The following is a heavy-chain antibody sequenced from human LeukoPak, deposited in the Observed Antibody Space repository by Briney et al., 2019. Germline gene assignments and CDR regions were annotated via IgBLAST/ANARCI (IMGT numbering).Heavy chain of an antibody. Sequence: SETLSLTCTVSGGSISSYYWSWIRQPAGKGLEWIGRIYTSGSTNYNPSLKSRVTMSVDTSKNQFSLKLSSVTAADTAVYYCARDRQWLVEEDYYYYMDVWGKGTTVTVSS. CDR1: GGSISSYY. D-gene: IGHD6-19*01. J-gene: IGHJ6*03. CDR2: IYTSGST. V-gene: IGHV4-4*07. CDR3: ARDRQWLVEEDYYYYMDV.